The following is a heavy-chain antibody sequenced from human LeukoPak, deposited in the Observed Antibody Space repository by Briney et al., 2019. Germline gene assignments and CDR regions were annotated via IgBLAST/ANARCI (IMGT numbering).Heavy chain of an antibody. V-gene: IGHV4-59*12. D-gene: IGHD6-6*01. Sequence: KPSETLSLTCTVSGDSIRSYYWSWIRQPPGKGLEWIGYIYYSGSTNYNPTLKSRVTISVDTSKNQFSLKLSSVTAADTAVYYCARDFAWGSSAADYFDYWGQGTLVTVSS. CDR2: IYYSGST. CDR3: ARDFAWGSSAADYFDY. CDR1: GDSIRSYY. J-gene: IGHJ4*02.